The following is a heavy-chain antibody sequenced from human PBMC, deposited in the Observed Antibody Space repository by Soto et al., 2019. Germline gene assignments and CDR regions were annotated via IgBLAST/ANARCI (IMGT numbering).Heavy chain of an antibody. CDR2: ISYDGSNK. J-gene: IGHJ4*02. V-gene: IGHV3-30-3*01. Sequence: GSLRLSCAASGXTFSSYSMHWVRQAPGKGLEWVAVISYDGSNKYYADSVKGRFTISRENSKNTLYMQMNSFRAEDTAVYYCARGRSSSYIWGQGTLGTVSS. D-gene: IGHD6-6*01. CDR3: ARGRSSSYI. CDR1: GXTFSSYS.